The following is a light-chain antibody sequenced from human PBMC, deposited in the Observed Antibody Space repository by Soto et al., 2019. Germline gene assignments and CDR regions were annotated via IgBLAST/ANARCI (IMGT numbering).Light chain of an antibody. CDR3: QQYHTSWT. CDR2: DAS. J-gene: IGKJ1*01. CDR1: QSVSRW. V-gene: IGKV1-5*01. Sequence: DIRLTQSPSTLSSWVGRIFTITCRASQSVSRWMAWYQQKPGKAPKLLIYDASNLESGVPSRFSGSGSGTEFTLSISSLQPDDFATYYCQQYHTSWTFGQGTKVDIK.